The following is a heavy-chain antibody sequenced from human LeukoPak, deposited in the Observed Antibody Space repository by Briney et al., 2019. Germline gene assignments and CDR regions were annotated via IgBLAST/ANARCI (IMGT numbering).Heavy chain of an antibody. V-gene: IGHV4-34*01. J-gene: IGHJ6*02. CDR3: ARVHRSIAVAGIYGMDV. Sequence: PSETLSLTCAVYGGSFSGYYWSWIRQPPGKGLEWIGEINHSGSTNYNPSLKSRVTISVYTSKNQFSLKLSSVTAADTAVYYCARVHRSIAVAGIYGMDVWGQGTTVTVSS. CDR2: INHSGST. CDR1: GGSFSGYY. D-gene: IGHD6-19*01.